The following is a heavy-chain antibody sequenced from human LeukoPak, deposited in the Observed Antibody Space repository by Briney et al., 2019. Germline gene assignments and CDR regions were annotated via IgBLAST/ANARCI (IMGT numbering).Heavy chain of an antibody. J-gene: IGHJ4*02. CDR1: GFTFSSFT. V-gene: IGHV3-21*01. D-gene: IGHD3-10*01. CDR3: ARSNYGPNYLDY. CDR2: ISSISSDI. Sequence: GGSLRLSCAASGFTFSSFTMNWVRQAPGKGLEWVSSISSISSDIYYADSVKGRFTISRDNAKNSLYLQLNGLRADDTAVYYCARSNYGPNYLDYWGQGTLVTVSS.